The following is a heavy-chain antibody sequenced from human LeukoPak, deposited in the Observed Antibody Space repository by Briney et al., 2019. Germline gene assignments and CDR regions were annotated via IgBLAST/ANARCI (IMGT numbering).Heavy chain of an antibody. V-gene: IGHV3-21*04. CDR1: GFTFSSYS. Sequence: PGGSLRLSCAASGFTFSSYSMNWVRQAPGKGLEWVSSISSSSSYIYYADSVKGRFTISRDNAKNSLYLQMNSLRAEDTAVYYCAKGLGYCTNGVCPTPLDYWGQGTLVTVSS. D-gene: IGHD2-8*01. CDR2: ISSSSSYI. CDR3: AKGLGYCTNGVCPTPLDY. J-gene: IGHJ4*02.